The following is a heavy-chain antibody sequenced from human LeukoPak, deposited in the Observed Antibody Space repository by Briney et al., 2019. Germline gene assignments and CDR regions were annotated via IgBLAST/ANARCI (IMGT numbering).Heavy chain of an antibody. CDR3: ARGGICSGGSCYRIFDY. V-gene: IGHV4-34*01. D-gene: IGHD2-15*01. CDR1: GGSFSGYY. Sequence: SSETLSLTCAVYGGSFSGYYWSWIRQPPGKGLEWIGEINHRGSTSYNPSPKSRVTISVDTSKNQFSLKLSSVTAADTAVYYCARGGICSGGSCYRIFDYWGQGTLVTVSS. J-gene: IGHJ4*02. CDR2: INHRGST.